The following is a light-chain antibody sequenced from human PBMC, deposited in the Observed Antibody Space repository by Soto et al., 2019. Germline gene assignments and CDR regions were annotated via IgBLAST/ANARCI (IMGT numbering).Light chain of an antibody. Sequence: QSVLPQPPSASGSPGQSVTISCSGTGGDIGRYDFVSWYQQYPGKVPKLLIYEVDKRPSGVPDRFSGSKSGDRASLTVSGLRPEDEADYHCIAYAGGNIVLFGGGTKLTVL. CDR2: EVD. CDR3: IAYAGGNIVL. CDR1: GGDIGRYDF. V-gene: IGLV2-8*01. J-gene: IGLJ2*01.